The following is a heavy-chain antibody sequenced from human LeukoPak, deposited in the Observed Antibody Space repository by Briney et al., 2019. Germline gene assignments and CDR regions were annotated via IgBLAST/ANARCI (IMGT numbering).Heavy chain of an antibody. D-gene: IGHD3-22*01. Sequence: SETLSLTCTVSGYSISSGYYWGWIRQPPGKGLEWIGSINRSGSTYYNPPLKSRVTISVDTSKNQYSLKLSSVTAADTAVYYCARNWAYYDSSGYPQGDAFDIWGQGTMVTVSS. CDR3: ARNWAYYDSSGYPQGDAFDI. V-gene: IGHV4-38-2*02. CDR2: INRSGST. CDR1: GYSISSGYY. J-gene: IGHJ3*02.